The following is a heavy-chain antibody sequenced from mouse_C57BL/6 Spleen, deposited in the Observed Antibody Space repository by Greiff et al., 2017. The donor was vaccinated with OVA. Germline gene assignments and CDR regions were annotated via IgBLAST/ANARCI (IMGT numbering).Heavy chain of an antibody. CDR1: GYTFTSYW. D-gene: IGHD2-4*01. Sequence: VQLQQPGAELVMPGASVKLSCKASGYTFTSYWMHWVKQRPGQGLEWIGEIDPSDSYTNYNQQFKGKSTLTVDKSSSTAYMQLSSLTSDDSAVYYCARLLNDYDDYYAMDYWGQGTSVTVTS. V-gene: IGHV1-69*01. CDR2: IDPSDSYT. CDR3: ARLLNDYDDYYAMDY. J-gene: IGHJ4*01.